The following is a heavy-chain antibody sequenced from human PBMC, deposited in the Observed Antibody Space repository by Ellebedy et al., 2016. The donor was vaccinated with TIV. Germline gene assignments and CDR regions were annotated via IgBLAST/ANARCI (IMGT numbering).Heavy chain of an antibody. J-gene: IGHJ4*02. CDR1: GFTVSSHC. CDR3: AKGSSSGFNYDRVGFEY. D-gene: IGHD3-22*01. Sequence: GGSLRLSCAASGFTVSSHCMSWVRQAPGKGLEWLSVLSGGGSSTYHADSVKGRFTITRDNSKNTLYLQMNRLRTEDTAVYYCAKGSSSGFNYDRVGFEYWGQGTLVTVSS. CDR2: LSGGGSST. V-gene: IGHV3-23*01.